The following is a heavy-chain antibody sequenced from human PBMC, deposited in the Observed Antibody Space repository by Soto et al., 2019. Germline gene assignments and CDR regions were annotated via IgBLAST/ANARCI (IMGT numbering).Heavy chain of an antibody. CDR1: GGSINSGGYY. CDR3: ARGYRQSGYSSSWVFDY. D-gene: IGHD6-13*01. Sequence: QVQLRESGPGLVKPSQTLSLTCTVSGGSINSGGYYWNWIRQHPGKGLEWIGCMYYSGSTYYNPFLSSRVIISADTSENHFSLKLSSGTAADTAVYFCARGYRQSGYSSSWVFDYWGQGTLVNVSS. J-gene: IGHJ4*02. CDR2: MYYSGST. V-gene: IGHV4-31*03.